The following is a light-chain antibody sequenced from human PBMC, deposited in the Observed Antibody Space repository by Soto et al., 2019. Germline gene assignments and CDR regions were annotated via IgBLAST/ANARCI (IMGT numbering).Light chain of an antibody. CDR1: QDIKND. Sequence: AIQMTQSPSSLSASVGDRVTITCRASQDIKNDLVWYQQKPAKAPNVLIYSTSTLQSGVPSRFSGLGSGTNFTLTISSLQPEDFATYYCLQDYNYPFAFGQGTRLEIK. J-gene: IGKJ5*01. CDR2: STS. V-gene: IGKV1-6*01. CDR3: LQDYNYPFA.